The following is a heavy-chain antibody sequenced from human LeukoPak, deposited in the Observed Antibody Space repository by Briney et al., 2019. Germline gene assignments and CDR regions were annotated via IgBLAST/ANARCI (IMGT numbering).Heavy chain of an antibody. V-gene: IGHV3-48*03. D-gene: IGHD3-10*01. CDR1: GFTFSSYE. Sequence: GGSLRLSCAASGFTFSSYEMNWVRQAPGKGLEWISCISTSGSPIYSADSVKGRFTISRDNAKNSLYLQMNSLRAEDTAVYYCARGSYGSGARYDYWGQGTLVTVSS. J-gene: IGHJ4*02. CDR2: ISTSGSPI. CDR3: ARGSYGSGARYDY.